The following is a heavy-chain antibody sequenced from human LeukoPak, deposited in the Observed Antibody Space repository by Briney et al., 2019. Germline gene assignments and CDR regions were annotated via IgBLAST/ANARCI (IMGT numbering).Heavy chain of an antibody. CDR3: VREGNELLSKNFDY. V-gene: IGHV1-2*02. J-gene: IGHJ4*02. Sequence: SVKVSCKASGFTFSGHYIHWVRQAPGQGLEWMGYINPHSGGTSSPQKFQGRLTMTTDTSISAVYMELSSLTSDDTAMYYCVREGNELLSKNFDYWGQGTLVTVSS. D-gene: IGHD2-21*02. CDR1: GFTFSGHY. CDR2: INPHSGGT.